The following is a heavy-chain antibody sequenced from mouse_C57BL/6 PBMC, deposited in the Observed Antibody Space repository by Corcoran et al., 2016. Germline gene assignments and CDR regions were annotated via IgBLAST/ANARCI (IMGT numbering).Heavy chain of an antibody. CDR1: GYTFTTYG. CDR3: ARKDYSNFFDY. D-gene: IGHD2-5*01. Sequence: QIQLVQSGPELKKPGETVKISCKASGYTFTTYGMSWVKQAPGKGLKWMGWINTYSGVPTYADDFKGRFAFSLETSASTAYLQINNLKNEDTATYVCARKDYSNFFDYWGQGTTLTVSS. CDR2: INTYSGVP. V-gene: IGHV9-3*01. J-gene: IGHJ2*01.